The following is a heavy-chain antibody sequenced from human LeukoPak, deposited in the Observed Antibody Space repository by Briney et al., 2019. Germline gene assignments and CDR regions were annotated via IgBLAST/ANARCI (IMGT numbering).Heavy chain of an antibody. CDR1: GYTFTGYY. D-gene: IGHD2-2*02. J-gene: IGHJ4*02. CDR3: ARGGIVVVPAAIGGGMGY. V-gene: IGHV1-2*02. CDR2: INPNSGGT. Sequence: ASVKVSCKASGYTFTGYYMHRVRQAPGQGLEWMGWINPNSGGTNYAQKFQGRVTMTRDTSISTAYMELSRLRSDDTAVYYCARGGIVVVPAAIGGGMGYWGQGTLVTVSS.